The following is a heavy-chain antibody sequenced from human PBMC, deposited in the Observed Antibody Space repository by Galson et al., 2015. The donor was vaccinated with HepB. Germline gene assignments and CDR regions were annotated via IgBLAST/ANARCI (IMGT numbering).Heavy chain of an antibody. D-gene: IGHD4-17*01. CDR3: AREGDDYGDYVSGDYYGMYV. V-gene: IGHV3-30-3*01. CDR1: GFTFSSYA. Sequence: SLRLSCAASGFTFSSYAMHWVRQAPGKGLEWVAVISYDGSNKYYADSVKGRFTISRDNSKNTLYPPVNGLRAEDTAVYYCAREGDDYGDYVSGDYYGMYVWGQGTTVTVSS. J-gene: IGHJ6*02. CDR2: ISYDGSNK.